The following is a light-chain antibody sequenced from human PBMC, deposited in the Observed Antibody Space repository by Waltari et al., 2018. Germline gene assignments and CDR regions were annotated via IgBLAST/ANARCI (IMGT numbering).Light chain of an antibody. CDR1: QSISSW. Sequence: DIQMTQSPSTLSASLGDRVTITCRASQSISSWLAWYQQKPGKAPKLLIYDASSLESGVPSRFSGSGSGTEFTLTISSLQPDDFATYYCQQYNSYPSYTFGQGTKLEIK. CDR3: QQYNSYPSYT. CDR2: DAS. J-gene: IGKJ2*01. V-gene: IGKV1-5*01.